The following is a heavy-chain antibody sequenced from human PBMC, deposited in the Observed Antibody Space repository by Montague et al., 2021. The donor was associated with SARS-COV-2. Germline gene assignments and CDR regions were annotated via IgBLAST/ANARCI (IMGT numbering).Heavy chain of an antibody. Sequence: SETLSLTCTVSGGSMNSYYWSWIRQPPGKGLEWIGYIFYSGDTNNNPSLKSRVTISVDTSENQFSLKLTSVTAADTAVYYCARESGFLDAFDIWGQGTMITVSS. CDR3: ARESGFLDAFDI. V-gene: IGHV4-59*01. CDR2: IFYSGDT. CDR1: GGSMNSYY. D-gene: IGHD1-14*01. J-gene: IGHJ3*02.